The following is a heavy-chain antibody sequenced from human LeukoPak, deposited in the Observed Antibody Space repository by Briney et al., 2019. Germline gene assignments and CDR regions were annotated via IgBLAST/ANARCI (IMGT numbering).Heavy chain of an antibody. CDR3: ARDPACYDSSGYCYCPYYYYYGMDV. Sequence: ASVKVSCKASGYTFTSYGISWVRQAPGQGLEWMGWISAYNGNTNYAQKLQGRVTMTTDTSTSTAYMELRSLRSDDTAVYYCARDPACYDSSGYCYCPYYYYYGMDVWGQGTTVTVSS. J-gene: IGHJ6*02. CDR1: GYTFTSYG. D-gene: IGHD3-22*01. CDR2: ISAYNGNT. V-gene: IGHV1-18*01.